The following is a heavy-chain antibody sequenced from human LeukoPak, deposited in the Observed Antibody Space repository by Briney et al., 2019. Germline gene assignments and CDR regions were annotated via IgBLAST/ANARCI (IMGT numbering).Heavy chain of an antibody. V-gene: IGHV3-23*01. CDR3: AKGRPGYCSGGSCYGYVDY. D-gene: IGHD2-15*01. J-gene: IGHJ4*02. Sequence: GGSLRLSCVGSGFTFRSHAMSWVRQAPEKGLEFVSGIYENGGTTYYADSVKGRFTISRDNSKNTLYLQMNSLRAEDTAVYYCAKGRPGYCSGGSCYGYVDYWGQGTLVTVSS. CDR1: GFTFRSHA. CDR2: IYENGGTT.